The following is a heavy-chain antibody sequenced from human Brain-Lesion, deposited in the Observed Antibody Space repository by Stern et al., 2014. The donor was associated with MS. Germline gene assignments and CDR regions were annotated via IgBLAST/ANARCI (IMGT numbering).Heavy chain of an antibody. V-gene: IGHV3-30*18. CDR1: GFTFTNYG. CDR2: ISYDGSDK. J-gene: IGHJ4*02. D-gene: IGHD2-21*02. Sequence: VQLLESGGCVVQPGRSLRLSCAASGFTFTNYGMHWVRQAPGKGLEWVAVISYDGSDKYYADSVKGRFTISRDNSKNTLYLQMNSLRGEDTAMYYCANSLGTYSRCGGDCYSRADYWGQGTLVTVFS. CDR3: ANSLGTYSRCGGDCYSRADY.